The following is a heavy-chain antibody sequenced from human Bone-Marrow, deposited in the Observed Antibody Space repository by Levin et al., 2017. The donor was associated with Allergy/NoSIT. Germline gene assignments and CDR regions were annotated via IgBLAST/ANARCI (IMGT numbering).Heavy chain of an antibody. CDR3: ARAAKYCTGGVCYNQFDY. CDR1: GGSVTSGTYY. J-gene: IGHJ4*02. CDR2: MFYSGSA. D-gene: IGHD2-8*02. V-gene: IGHV4-61*01. Sequence: SQTLSLTCTVSGGSVTSGTYYWSWIRQPPGKGLEWIGYMFYSGSANYNPSLKSRITISVDTSKNQFSLRLSAMTAADTAVYYCARAAKYCTGGVCYNQFDYWGQGVLVTVSS.